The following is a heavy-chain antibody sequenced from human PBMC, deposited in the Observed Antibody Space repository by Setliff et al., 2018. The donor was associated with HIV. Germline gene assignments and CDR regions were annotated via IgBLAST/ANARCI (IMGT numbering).Heavy chain of an antibody. J-gene: IGHJ3*01. Sequence: ASVKVSCKASGYSFTDYYMHWVRQAPGQGLEWMGWINPNSGGTNFAQKFQGRVTMTRDTSITTAYLELSSLTFDDTAVYYCVRPRVFDSFDVWGPGTMVTVSS. CDR3: VRPRVFDSFDV. V-gene: IGHV1-2*02. CDR2: INPNSGGT. CDR1: GYSFTDYY.